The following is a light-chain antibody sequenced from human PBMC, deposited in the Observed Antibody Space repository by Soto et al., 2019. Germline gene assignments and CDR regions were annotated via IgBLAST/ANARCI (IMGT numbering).Light chain of an antibody. CDR3: QQRSNWPLT. V-gene: IGKV3D-20*02. J-gene: IGKJ4*01. CDR2: DAS. CDR1: QSVSSSY. Sequence: LTRSPATLAVSPGERATLSCRASQSVSSSYLAWYQQKPGQAPRLLIYDASNRATGIPARFSGSGSGTDFTLTISSLEPEDFAVYYCQQRSNWPLTFGGGTKVDIK.